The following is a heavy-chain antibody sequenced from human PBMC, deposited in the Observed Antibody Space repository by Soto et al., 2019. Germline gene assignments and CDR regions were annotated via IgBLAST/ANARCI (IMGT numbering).Heavy chain of an antibody. CDR1: GFTFSIYA. CDR3: LAGTVY. J-gene: IGHJ4*02. CDR2: ISHVGGGS. D-gene: IGHD6-19*01. V-gene: IGHV3-23*01. Sequence: PGGSLRLSCAASGFTFSIYAMNWVRQAPGKGLEWVSTISHVGGGSYYADSVKGRSTISRDRSKSTLYLQMNSLRAEDTAIYYCLAGTVYWGQGTLVTVSS.